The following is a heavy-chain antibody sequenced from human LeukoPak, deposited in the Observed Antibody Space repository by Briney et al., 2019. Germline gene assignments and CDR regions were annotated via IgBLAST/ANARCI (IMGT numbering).Heavy chain of an antibody. CDR1: GFTFSDYY. CDR3: ARNNGDYYGMGV. D-gene: IGHD1/OR15-1a*01. J-gene: IGHJ6*02. Sequence: PGGSLRLSCAASGFTFSDYYMSWIRQAPGKGLEWVSYISSSSSYTNYADSVKGRFTISRDNAKNSLYLQMNSLRAEDTAVYYCARNNGDYYGMGVWGQGTTVTVSS. CDR2: ISSSSSYT. V-gene: IGHV3-11*03.